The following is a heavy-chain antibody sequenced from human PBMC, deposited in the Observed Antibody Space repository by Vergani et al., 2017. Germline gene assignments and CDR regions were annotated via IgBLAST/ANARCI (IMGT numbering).Heavy chain of an antibody. CDR1: GLTFTYYG. CDR3: ARDYHYGSGNPLYYMDV. D-gene: IGHD3-10*01. CDR2: IRNDGSNT. J-gene: IGHJ6*03. V-gene: IGHV3-30*02. Sequence: QVQLVESGGGVVQPGGSLRLSCEASGLTFTYYGMHWVRQAPGKGLEWVAFIRNDGSNTYYADSVKGRFSISRDNSKNTLYLQMNSLRAEDTAVYYCARDYHYGSGNPLYYMDVWGKGTTVTVSS.